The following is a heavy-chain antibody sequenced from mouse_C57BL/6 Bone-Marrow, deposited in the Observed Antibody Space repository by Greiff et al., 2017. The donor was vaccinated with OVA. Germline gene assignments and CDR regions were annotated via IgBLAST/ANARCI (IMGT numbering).Heavy chain of an antibody. Sequence: QVQLQQSGAELAKPGASVKLSCKASGYTFTSYWMHWVKQRPGQGLEWIGYINPSSGYTTYNQKFKDKAKLTADKSSSTAYMQLSSLTYEDSAVYYCARNSYVWGTGTTVTVSS. CDR3: ARNSYV. CDR1: GYTFTSYW. V-gene: IGHV1-7*01. J-gene: IGHJ1*03. CDR2: INPSSGYT.